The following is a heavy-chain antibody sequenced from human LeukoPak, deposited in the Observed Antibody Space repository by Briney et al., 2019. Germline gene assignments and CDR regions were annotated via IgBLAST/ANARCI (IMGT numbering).Heavy chain of an antibody. Sequence: GGTLRLSCAVSGFTFSSYGMSWVRQAPGKGLEWVSAISGSGSSTYYADSVKGRFTISRDNSKNTLYLQMNSLRAEDTAVYYCAKDHSNALRRFGELVRRTRDGNFDYWGQGTLVTVSS. CDR3: AKDHSNALRRFGELVRRTRDGNFDY. J-gene: IGHJ4*02. CDR1: GFTFSSYG. CDR2: ISGSGSST. V-gene: IGHV3-23*01. D-gene: IGHD3-10*01.